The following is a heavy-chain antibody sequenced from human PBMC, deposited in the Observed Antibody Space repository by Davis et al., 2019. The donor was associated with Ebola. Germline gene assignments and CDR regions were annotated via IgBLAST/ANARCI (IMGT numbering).Heavy chain of an antibody. V-gene: IGHV3-23*01. CDR2: ISGSGGST. CDR3: ARDSRGYSYGYVVGAFDI. D-gene: IGHD5-18*01. CDR1: GFTFSSYA. J-gene: IGHJ3*02. Sequence: GESLKISCAASGFTFSSYAMSWVRQAPGKGLEWVSAISGSGGSTYYADSVKGRFTISRDNAKNSLYLQMNSLRAEDTAVYYCARDSRGYSYGYVVGAFDIWGQGTMVTVSS.